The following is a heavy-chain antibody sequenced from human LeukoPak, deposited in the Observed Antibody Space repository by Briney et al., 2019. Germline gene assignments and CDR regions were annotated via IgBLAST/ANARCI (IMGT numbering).Heavy chain of an antibody. CDR2: ISSSSSYI. CDR3: ARESERWLAN. CDR1: GFTFSSYS. V-gene: IGHV3-21*01. Sequence: GGSLRLSCAVSGFTFSSYSMNWVRQAPGKGLEWVSSISSSSSYIYYADSVKGRFTISRDNAKNSLYLQMNSLRAEDTAVYYCARESERWLANWGQGTLVTVSS. J-gene: IGHJ4*02. D-gene: IGHD5-24*01.